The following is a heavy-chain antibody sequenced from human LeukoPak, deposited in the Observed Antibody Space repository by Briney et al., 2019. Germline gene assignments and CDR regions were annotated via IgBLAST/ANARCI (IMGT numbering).Heavy chain of an antibody. CDR2: ISPSGGST. CDR3: ARGPHGLGVDY. J-gene: IGHJ4*02. D-gene: IGHD5-12*01. V-gene: IGHV1-46*01. Sequence: ASVKVSCKASGYTFTSYYMHWVRQAPGQGLEWMGIISPSGGSTSYAQKFQGRVTMTRDMSTSTVYMELSSQRSEDTAVYYCARGPHGLGVDYWGQGTLVTVSS. CDR1: GYTFTSYY.